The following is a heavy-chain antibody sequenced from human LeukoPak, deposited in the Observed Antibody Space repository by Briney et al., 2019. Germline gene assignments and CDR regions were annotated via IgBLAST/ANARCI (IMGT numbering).Heavy chain of an antibody. D-gene: IGHD2-21*02. CDR2: IYYSGST. Sequence: SETLSVTRTVSGGSISSSSYYWGWIRQPPGKGLEWIGSIYYSGSTYYNPSLKSRVSITVDTSKNQFSLKLSSVTAADTTVYYCARSHIVAVTGFAFDIWGPG. V-gene: IGHV4-39*01. CDR3: ARSHIVAVTGFAFDI. CDR1: GGSISSSSYY. J-gene: IGHJ3*02.